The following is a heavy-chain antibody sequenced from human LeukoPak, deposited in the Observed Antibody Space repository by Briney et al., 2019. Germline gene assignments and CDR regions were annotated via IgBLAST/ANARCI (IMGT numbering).Heavy chain of an antibody. V-gene: IGHV4-59*01. Sequence: SETLSLTCTVSGGSISSYYWSWIRQPPGKGLEWIVYIYYSGITNYNPSLKSRVTISVDTSKNQFSLKLSSVTAADTAVYYCARVHYDSSGYYGGQGIWFAPWGQGTLVTVSS. J-gene: IGHJ5*02. CDR1: GGSISSYY. CDR3: ARVHYDSSGYYGGQGIWFAP. D-gene: IGHD3-22*01. CDR2: IYYSGIT.